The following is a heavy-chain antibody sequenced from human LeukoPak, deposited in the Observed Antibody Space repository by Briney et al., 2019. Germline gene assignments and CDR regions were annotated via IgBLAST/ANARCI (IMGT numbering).Heavy chain of an antibody. CDR2: IYSGGST. CDR1: GFTVSSNY. CDR3: ARDPSPRDYYYDSSGPD. V-gene: IGHV3-53*01. J-gene: IGHJ4*02. D-gene: IGHD3-22*01. Sequence: GGSLRLSCAASGFTVSSNYMSWVRQAPGKGLEWVSVIYSGGSTYYADSVKGRFTISRDNSKNTLYLQMNSLRAEDTAVYYCARDPSPRDYYYDSSGPDWGQGTLVTVSS.